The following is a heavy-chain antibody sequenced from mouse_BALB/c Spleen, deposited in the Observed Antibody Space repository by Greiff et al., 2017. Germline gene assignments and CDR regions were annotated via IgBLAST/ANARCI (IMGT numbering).Heavy chain of an antibody. D-gene: IGHD1-1*01. CDR1: GYAFSSYW. V-gene: IGHV1-80*01. Sequence: VQLQQSGAELVRPGSSVKFSCKASGYAFSSYWMNWVKQRPGQGLEWIGQIYPGDGDTNYNGKFKGKATLTADKSSSTAYMQLSSLTSEDSAVYFCSLFMTTVVAPFDYWGQGTTLTVSS. CDR2: IYPGDGDT. J-gene: IGHJ2*01. CDR3: SLFMTTVVAPFDY.